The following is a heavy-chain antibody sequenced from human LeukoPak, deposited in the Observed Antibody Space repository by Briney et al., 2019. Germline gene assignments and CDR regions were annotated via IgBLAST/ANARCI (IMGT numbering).Heavy chain of an antibody. D-gene: IGHD1-26*01. CDR2: IYYSGST. Sequence: SETLSLTCTVSGGSISSNNYYWGWIRQPPGKGLEWIGSIYYSGSTYYNPSLKSRVTISVDTSKNQFSLKLSSVTAADTAVYYCARWSGSYYSYFDYWGQGTLVTVSS. CDR1: GGSISSNNYY. J-gene: IGHJ4*02. CDR3: ARWSGSYYSYFDY. V-gene: IGHV4-39*01.